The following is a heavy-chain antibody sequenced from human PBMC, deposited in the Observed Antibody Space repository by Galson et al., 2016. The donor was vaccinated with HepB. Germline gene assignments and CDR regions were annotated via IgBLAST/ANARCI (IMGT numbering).Heavy chain of an antibody. Sequence: PALVRPKQTLTLSCTFAGFSLTTSQVAVGSIRQPPGKALEWLAVISGVDDQRSEPSQNTRLSYTTDTSKNQVAPTVTYMDPMHPATSFCANRNEDRSSWRNWFDAWGQGTFVAVSS. D-gene: IGHD2-2*01. V-gene: IGHV2-5*05. CDR1: GFSLTTSQVA. CDR2: ISGVDDQ. J-gene: IGHJ5*02. CDR3: ANRNEDRSSWRNWFDA.